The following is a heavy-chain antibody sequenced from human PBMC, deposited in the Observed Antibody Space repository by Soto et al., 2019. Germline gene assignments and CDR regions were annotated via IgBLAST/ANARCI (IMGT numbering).Heavy chain of an antibody. CDR3: ARGPRYYYDSSGYLGWFDP. D-gene: IGHD3-22*01. CDR2: MNPNSGNT. J-gene: IGHJ5*02. Sequence: ASVKVSCKASGYTFTSYDINWVRQATGQGLEWMGWMNPNSGNTGYAQKFQGRVTMTRNTSISTAYMELSSLRSEDTAVYYCARGPRYYYDSSGYLGWFDPWGQGTLVTVSS. V-gene: IGHV1-8*01. CDR1: GYTFTSYD.